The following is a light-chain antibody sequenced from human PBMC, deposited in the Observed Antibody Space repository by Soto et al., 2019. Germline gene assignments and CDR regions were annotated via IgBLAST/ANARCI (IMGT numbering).Light chain of an antibody. CDR2: GNN. Sequence: QSVLTQPPSVSGAPGQRVTISCTGGSSNIGTGYDVHWYQQLPGTPPKLLIYGNNNRPSGVPDRFSGSKSGTSASLAITGLQAEDEADYYCQSYDSSLIGSVFGGGTKVTVL. CDR1: SSNIGTGYD. V-gene: IGLV1-40*01. CDR3: QSYDSSLIGSV. J-gene: IGLJ2*01.